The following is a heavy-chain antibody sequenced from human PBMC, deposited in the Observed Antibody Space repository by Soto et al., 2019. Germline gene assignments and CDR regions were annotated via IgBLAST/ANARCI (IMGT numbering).Heavy chain of an antibody. Sequence: PVGSLRLSWAASGFTFSSYWMHWVRQAPGKGLVWVSRINSDGSSTSYADSVKGRFTISRDNAKNTLYLQMNSLRAEDTAVYYCARRFRDGYNSYFDYWGQGTLVTVSS. CDR1: GFTFSSYW. V-gene: IGHV3-74*01. J-gene: IGHJ4*02. CDR3: ARRFRDGYNSYFDY. D-gene: IGHD1-1*01. CDR2: INSDGSST.